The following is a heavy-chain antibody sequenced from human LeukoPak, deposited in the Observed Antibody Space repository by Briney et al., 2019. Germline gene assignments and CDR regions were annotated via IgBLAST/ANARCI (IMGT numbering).Heavy chain of an antibody. Sequence: ASVKVSCKASGYTFSTYYIHWVRQAPGQGLEWMGWISAYNGNTNYAQKLQGRVTMTTDTSTGTAYMELRSLRSGDTAVYYCARDLSSSWTPGGYWGQGTLVTVSS. CDR3: ARDLSSSWTPGGY. CDR2: ISAYNGNT. V-gene: IGHV1-18*04. J-gene: IGHJ4*02. D-gene: IGHD6-13*01. CDR1: GYTFSTYY.